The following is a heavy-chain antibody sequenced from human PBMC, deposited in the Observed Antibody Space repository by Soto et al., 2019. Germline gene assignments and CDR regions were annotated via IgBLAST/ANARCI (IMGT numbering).Heavy chain of an antibody. D-gene: IGHD4-17*01. Sequence: GWSLRLSCAASGFTFSGYGMHWVRQVPGTGLEWVAVISYDGSKYYADSVKGRFTISRDNSKNTLYLQINSLRPEDTAVYYCANDFTPSFGDYFYYYYGMDVWGQGTTVTVSS. V-gene: IGHV3-30*18. CDR1: GFTFSGYG. CDR3: ANDFTPSFGDYFYYYYGMDV. J-gene: IGHJ6*02. CDR2: ISYDGSK.